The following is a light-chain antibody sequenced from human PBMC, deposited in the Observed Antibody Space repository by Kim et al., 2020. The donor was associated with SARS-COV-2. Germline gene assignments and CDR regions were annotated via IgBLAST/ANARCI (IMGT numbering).Light chain of an antibody. CDR1: QSVLYNSNNKNY. Sequence: DIAMTQSPDSLAVSLGERATINCKSSQSVLYNSNNKNYLAWYQQKPGQPPKLLVYWASTRESGVPDRFSGSGSGTDFTLTISSLQAEDVAVYYCQQYYSSPWTFGQGTKVDIK. V-gene: IGKV4-1*01. CDR3: QQYYSSPWT. CDR2: WAS. J-gene: IGKJ1*01.